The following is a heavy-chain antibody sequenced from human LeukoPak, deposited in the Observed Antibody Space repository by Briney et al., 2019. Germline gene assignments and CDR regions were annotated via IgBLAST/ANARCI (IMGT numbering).Heavy chain of an antibody. CDR2: INHSGST. V-gene: IGHV4-34*01. CDR3: ARVVGYSGYYHYYMDV. CDR1: GGSFSGYY. Sequence: SETLSLTCAVYGGSFSGYYWSWIRQPPGKGLEWIGEINHSGSTNYNPSLKSRVTISVDTSKNQFSLKLSSVTAADTAVYYCARVVGYSGYYHYYMDVWGKGTTVTVSS. D-gene: IGHD3-10*01. J-gene: IGHJ6*03.